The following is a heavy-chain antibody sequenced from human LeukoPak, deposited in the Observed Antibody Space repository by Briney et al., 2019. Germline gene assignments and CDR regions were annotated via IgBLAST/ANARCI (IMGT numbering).Heavy chain of an antibody. J-gene: IGHJ5*02. CDR1: GGSIRNSNYF. V-gene: IGHV4-39*07. D-gene: IGHD3-10*01. CDR2: ISYTGSA. Sequence: PSETLSLTCSVSGGSIRNSNYFWAWIRQPPGKGLEWIGVISYTGSAYYNPSLKSRVTISVDTSKNQFSLKLISVTAADTAVYYCAREGLNMVRGVIPKEAWGWFDPWGQGTLVTVSS. CDR3: AREGLNMVRGVIPKEAWGWFDP.